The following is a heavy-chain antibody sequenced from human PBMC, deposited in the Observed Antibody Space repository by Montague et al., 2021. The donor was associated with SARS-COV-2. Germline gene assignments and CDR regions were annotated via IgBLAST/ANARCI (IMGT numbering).Heavy chain of an antibody. V-gene: IGHV4-38-2*02. Sequence: SETLSLTCTVSGYSICSGDYWGWIRQPPGKGLEWIGRIYRNGNTYYNPSLKSRVTISVDKSKNQISLKLTSVTAADTATYYCARGQVTVFAILIAFPAAGAIDVWGQGTTVTVS. CDR1: GYSICSGDY. D-gene: IGHD3-16*02. CDR2: IYRNGNT. J-gene: IGHJ3*01. CDR3: ARGQVTVFAILIAFPAAGAIDV.